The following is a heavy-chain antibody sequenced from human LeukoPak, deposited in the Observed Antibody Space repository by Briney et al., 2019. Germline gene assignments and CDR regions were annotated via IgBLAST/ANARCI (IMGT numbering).Heavy chain of an antibody. J-gene: IGHJ3*02. V-gene: IGHV4-30-2*01. CDR2: IYHSGST. D-gene: IGHD3-22*01. Sequence: PSQTLSLTCTVSGGSISSGGYYWSWIRQPPGKGLEWIGYIYHSGSTYYNPSLKSRVTISVDRSKNQFSLKLSSVTAADTAVYYCARGGSSGYSYRAAFDIWGQGTMVTVSS. CDR1: GGSISSGGYY. CDR3: ARGGSSGYSYRAAFDI.